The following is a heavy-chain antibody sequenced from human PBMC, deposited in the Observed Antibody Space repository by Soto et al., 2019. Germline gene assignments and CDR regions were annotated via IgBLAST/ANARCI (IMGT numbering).Heavy chain of an antibody. CDR3: ARGSSSYYDYGMDV. D-gene: IGHD6-6*01. CDR2: IYDSGST. V-gene: IGHV4-30-2*01. J-gene: IGHJ6*02. CDR1: GDSISRGGYS. Sequence: SETLSLTCAVSGDSISRGGYSWTWIRQPPGKALEWIGNIYDSGSTSYNPSLKSRVTISVDTSKNQFSLRLTSVTAADTAVYFCARGSSSYYDYGMDVWGQGTTVIVSS.